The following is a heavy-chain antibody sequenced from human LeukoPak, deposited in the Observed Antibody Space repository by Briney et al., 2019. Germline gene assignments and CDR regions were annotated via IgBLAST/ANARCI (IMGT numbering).Heavy chain of an antibody. Sequence: GGSLRLSCEASGFTFGTYAINWVRQAPGKGPEWVSFISSGSSIIYYADSVKGRFTISRDNAKNSLFLQMNSLGAEDTAVNYCARAPTIGTTAIFDYWGQGTLVTVSS. V-gene: IGHV3-48*04. CDR3: ARAPTIGTTAIFDY. D-gene: IGHD5-24*01. CDR1: GFTFGTYA. CDR2: ISSGSSII. J-gene: IGHJ4*02.